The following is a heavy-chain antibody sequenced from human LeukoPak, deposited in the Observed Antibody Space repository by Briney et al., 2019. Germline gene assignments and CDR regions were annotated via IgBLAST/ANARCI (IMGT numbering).Heavy chain of an antibody. CDR2: INPTGDGT. Sequence: ASVKVSCKASGYTFTGYYMHWVRQAPGQGLEWRGSINPTGDGTHYVQKFQGRITMTRDTSITTAYMELSSLRSDDTAVYYCARDPSEDIVAYFDYWGQGTLVTVSS. CDR1: GYTFTGYY. V-gene: IGHV1-2*02. CDR3: ARDPSEDIVAYFDY. D-gene: IGHD5-12*01. J-gene: IGHJ4*02.